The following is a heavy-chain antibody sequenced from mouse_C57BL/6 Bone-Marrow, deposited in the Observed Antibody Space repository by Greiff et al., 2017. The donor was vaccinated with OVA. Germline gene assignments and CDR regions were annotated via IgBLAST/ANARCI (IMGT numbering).Heavy chain of an antibody. V-gene: IGHV1-15*01. D-gene: IGHD2-5*01. CDR2: IDPATGGT. Sequence: VQLVESGAELVRPGASVTLSCKASGYTFTDYEMHWVKQTPVHGLEWIGAIDPATGGTAYNQKFKGKAILTADKSSSTAYMELRSLTSEDSSVYYYTGSYSNYYAMDYWGQGTSVTVSS. CDR3: TGSYSNYYAMDY. J-gene: IGHJ4*01. CDR1: GYTFTDYE.